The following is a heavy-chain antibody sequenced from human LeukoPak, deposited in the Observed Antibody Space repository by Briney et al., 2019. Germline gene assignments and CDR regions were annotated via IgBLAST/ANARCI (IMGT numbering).Heavy chain of an antibody. D-gene: IGHD6-13*01. J-gene: IGHJ4*02. CDR3: ARAVQQVVEKPIDS. V-gene: IGHV4-34*01. Sequence: PSETLSLTCAVYGGSFSAYYWSWIRQPPGKGLEWVGEINHSGSTNYNPSLKSRVTISVETSKNQFSLNLSSVTAADTAVYYCARAVQQVVEKPIDSCGQGTLVTVSS. CDR2: INHSGST. CDR1: GGSFSAYY.